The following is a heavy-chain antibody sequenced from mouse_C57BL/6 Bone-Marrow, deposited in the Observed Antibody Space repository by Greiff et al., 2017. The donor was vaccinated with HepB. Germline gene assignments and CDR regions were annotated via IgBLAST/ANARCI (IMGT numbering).Heavy chain of an antibody. CDR1: GFTFTDYY. CDR2: IRNKANGYTT. V-gene: IGHV7-3*01. J-gene: IGHJ4*01. CDR3: ARYEDSNHAYDYAMDY. Sequence: EVHLVESGGGLVQPGGSLSLSCAASGFTFTDYYMSWVRQPPGKALEWLGFIRNKANGYTTEYSASVKGRFTISRDNSQSILYLQMNALRAEDSATYYCARYEDSNHAYDYAMDYWGQGTSVTVSS. D-gene: IGHD2-5*01.